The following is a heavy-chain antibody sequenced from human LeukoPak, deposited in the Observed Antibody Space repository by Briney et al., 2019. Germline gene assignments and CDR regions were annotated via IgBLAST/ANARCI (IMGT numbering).Heavy chain of an antibody. V-gene: IGHV4-34*01. J-gene: IGHJ4*02. D-gene: IGHD3-10*01. CDR1: GGSFSGYY. CDR3: GRGRYYGSGSYPDY. Sequence: PSETLSLTCAVYGGSFSGYYWSWIRQPPGKGLEWIGEINHSGSTNYNPSLKSRVTISVDTSKNQFSLKLSSVTAADTAVYYCGRGRYYGSGSYPDYWGQGTLVTVSS. CDR2: INHSGST.